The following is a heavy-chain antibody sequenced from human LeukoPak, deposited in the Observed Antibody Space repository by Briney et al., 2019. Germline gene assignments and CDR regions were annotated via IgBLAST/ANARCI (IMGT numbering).Heavy chain of an antibody. CDR3: ASKPTTVTTLYY. V-gene: IGHV3-7*01. J-gene: IGHJ4*02. CDR2: IKYDGNEK. CDR1: GFIFSTYW. D-gene: IGHD4-17*01. Sequence: GGSLRLSCAASGFIFSTYWMTWVRQAPGKGLEWVATIKYDGNEKYYVDSVRGRFTISRDNAKNSLYLQMNSLTAEDTAVYYCASKPTTVTTLYYWGQGTLVTVSS.